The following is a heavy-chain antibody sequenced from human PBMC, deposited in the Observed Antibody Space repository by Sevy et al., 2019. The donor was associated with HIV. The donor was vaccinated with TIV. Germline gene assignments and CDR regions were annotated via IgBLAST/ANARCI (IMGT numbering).Heavy chain of an antibody. D-gene: IGHD3-22*01. Sequence: SETLSLTCTVSGGSISSYYWSWIRQPPGKGLEWIGYIYYSGSTNYNPSLKSRVTISVDTSKNQFSLKLSSVTAADTAVYYCAGDPLLYYYDSSGYPSGAFDIWGQGTMVTVSS. CDR2: IYYSGST. CDR1: GGSISSYY. J-gene: IGHJ3*02. V-gene: IGHV4-59*01. CDR3: AGDPLLYYYDSSGYPSGAFDI.